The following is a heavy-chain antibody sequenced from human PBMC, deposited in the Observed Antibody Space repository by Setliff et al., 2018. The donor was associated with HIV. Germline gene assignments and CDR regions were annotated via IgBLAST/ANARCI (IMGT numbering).Heavy chain of an antibody. CDR1: GFTFSSYE. J-gene: IGHJ4*02. CDR3: ARDRQDRGNYFDF. CDR2: ISSSGGTL. D-gene: IGHD3-10*01. Sequence: PGGSLRLSCAASGFTFSSYEFNWVRQTPGKGLEWVSYISSSGGTLYYADSVKGRFTISRDNAKSSLFLHMHSLRAEDTAVYYCARDRQDRGNYFDFWGRGTLVTVSS. V-gene: IGHV3-48*03.